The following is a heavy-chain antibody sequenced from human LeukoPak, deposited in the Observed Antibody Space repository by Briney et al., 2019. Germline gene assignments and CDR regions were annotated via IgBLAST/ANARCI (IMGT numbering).Heavy chain of an antibody. Sequence: SETLSLTCTVSGGSISSSSYYWGWIRQPPGKGLEWIGYIYYSGSTYYNPSLKSRVTISVDTSKNQFSLKLSSVTAADTAVYYCARGDYYDSSGYHPEGWFDPWGQGTLVTVSS. CDR3: ARGDYYDSSGYHPEGWFDP. CDR2: IYYSGST. D-gene: IGHD3-22*01. V-gene: IGHV4-61*05. J-gene: IGHJ5*02. CDR1: GGSISSSSYY.